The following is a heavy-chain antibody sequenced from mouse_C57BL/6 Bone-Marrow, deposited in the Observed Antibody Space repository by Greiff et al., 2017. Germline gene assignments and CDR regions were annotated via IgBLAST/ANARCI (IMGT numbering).Heavy chain of an antibody. Sequence: EVQLQQSGAELVRPGASVKLSCTASGFNIKDDYMHWVKQRPEQGLEWIGWIDPENGDTAYASQFPGKATITADTSSNTAYLQLSSLTSEGTAVYYCTAYWGAYWGQGTLVTVSA. J-gene: IGHJ3*01. D-gene: IGHD4-1*01. CDR1: GFNIKDDY. CDR2: IDPENGDT. CDR3: TAYWGAY. V-gene: IGHV14-4*01.